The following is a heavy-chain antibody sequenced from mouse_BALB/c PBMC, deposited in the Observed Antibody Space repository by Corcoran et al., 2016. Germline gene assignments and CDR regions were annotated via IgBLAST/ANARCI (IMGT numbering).Heavy chain of an antibody. V-gene: IGHV8-12*01. CDR1: GVSLSTSGMG. D-gene: IGHD1-1*02. J-gene: IGHJ2*01. CDR3: ARRAYYGNYFDY. CDR2: IYWDDDK. Sequence: QVTLKESGPGILQPSQTLSLTWSFSGVSLSTSGMGVRWIRQPSGKGLEWLAHIYWDDDKRYNPSLKSRLTISKDTSSNQVFLKITSVDTADTATYYCARRAYYGNYFDYWGQGTTLTVSS.